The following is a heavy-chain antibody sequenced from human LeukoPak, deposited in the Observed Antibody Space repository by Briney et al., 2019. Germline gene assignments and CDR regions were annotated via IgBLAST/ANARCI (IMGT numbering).Heavy chain of an antibody. V-gene: IGHV3-21*01. CDR1: GFTFSSYS. D-gene: IGHD3-22*01. CDR2: IISISSYI. J-gene: IGHJ4*02. CDR3: ARDSDYYDSSGYYYVPDY. Sequence: GGSLRLSCAASGFTFSSYSMNWVRQAPGKGLEWVSSIISISSYIYYADSVKGRFTISRDNAKKSLYLQMNSLRAEDTAVYYCARDSDYYDSSGYYYVPDYWGQGTLVTVSS.